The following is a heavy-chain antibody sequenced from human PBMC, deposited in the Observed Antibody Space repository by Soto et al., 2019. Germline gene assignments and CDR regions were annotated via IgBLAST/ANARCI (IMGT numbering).Heavy chain of an antibody. D-gene: IGHD3-16*01. V-gene: IGHV3-30-3*01. CDR3: ARTPAAMITDRYNWFDA. Sequence: GGSLRLSCFAAGFTFRDYAMHWVRRIPGKGLEWVAVISSSGDRQQYAESVKGRFTISRDNSQNTLYLQVSSLTSDDSAVFHCARTPAAMITDRYNWFDARGTGTQFTASS. CDR1: GFTFRDYA. J-gene: IGHJ5*02. CDR2: ISSSGDRQ.